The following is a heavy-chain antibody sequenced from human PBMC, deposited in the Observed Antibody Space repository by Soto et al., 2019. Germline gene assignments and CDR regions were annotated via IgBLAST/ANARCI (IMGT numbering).Heavy chain of an antibody. Sequence: PSETLSLTCTVSGASISRGDYYWNWIRQSPGKGLEWIGNTYNNGRPNYNPSLKSRVTISGDSSKNQFSLKLRSLSAADTAVYYCARGGVYDFWSGLFGWGQGTLVTVSS. CDR2: TYNNGRP. J-gene: IGHJ4*02. V-gene: IGHV4-30-4*01. D-gene: IGHD3-3*01. CDR1: GASISRGDYY. CDR3: ARGGVYDFWSGLFG.